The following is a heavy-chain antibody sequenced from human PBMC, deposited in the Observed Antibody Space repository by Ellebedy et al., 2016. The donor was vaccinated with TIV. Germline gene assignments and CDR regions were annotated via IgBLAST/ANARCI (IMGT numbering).Heavy chain of an antibody. CDR2: ISSSSSYI. Sequence: GESLKISCAASGFTFSSYSMSWVRQAPGKGLEWVSSISSSSSYIYYADSVKGRFTISRDNAKNSLYLQMNSLRAEDTAVYYCARDIAYRWYFDYWGQGTLVTVSS. CDR3: ARDIAYRWYFDY. J-gene: IGHJ4*02. D-gene: IGHD4-23*01. V-gene: IGHV3-21*01. CDR1: GFTFSSYS.